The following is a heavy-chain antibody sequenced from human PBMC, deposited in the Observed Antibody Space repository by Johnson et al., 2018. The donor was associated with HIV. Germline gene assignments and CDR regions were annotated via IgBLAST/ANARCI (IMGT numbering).Heavy chain of an antibody. D-gene: IGHD7-27*01. V-gene: IGHV3-11*01. CDR1: GFTFRDYY. CDR2: ISSSGGSI. J-gene: IGHJ3*02. Sequence: QVQLVESGGDLVKPGGSLRLSCAASGFTFRDYYMSWIRQAPGKGLEWVAYISSSGGSISYADSVKGRFTISRDNAKNSLYLQMNSLRAEDTAVYYCARDALANWEEVDAFDIWGQGTMVTVSS. CDR3: ARDALANWEEVDAFDI.